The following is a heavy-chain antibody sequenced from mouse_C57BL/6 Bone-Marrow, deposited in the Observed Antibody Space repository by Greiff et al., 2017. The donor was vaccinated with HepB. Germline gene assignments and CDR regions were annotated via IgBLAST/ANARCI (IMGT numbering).Heavy chain of an antibody. V-gene: IGHV1-15*01. CDR2: IDPETGGT. Sequence: VQLQQSGAELVRPGASVTLSCKASGYTFTDYEMHWVKQTPVHGLEWIGAIDPETGGTAYNQKFKGKAILTADKSSSTAYMELRSLTSEDSAVYYSTGCYGSSYGDYWGQGTTLTVSS. D-gene: IGHD1-1*01. CDR1: GYTFTDYE. CDR3: TGCYGSSYGDY. J-gene: IGHJ2*01.